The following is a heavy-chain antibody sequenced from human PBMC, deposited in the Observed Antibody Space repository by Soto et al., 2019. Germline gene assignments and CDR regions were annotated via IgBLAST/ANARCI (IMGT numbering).Heavy chain of an antibody. Sequence: QVQLQESGPGLVKPSQTLSLTCNVSVGAITNDGYYWSWIRQHPGKALEWIGNIHYSGVTYYNPTLKSRAAISVDISKHQFSLTLDSVTAADTAVYYCARLDLCYDYWGQGVLVTVSS. V-gene: IGHV4-31*03. CDR1: VGAITNDGYY. CDR3: ARLDLCYDY. D-gene: IGHD2-15*01. CDR2: IHYSGVT. J-gene: IGHJ4*02.